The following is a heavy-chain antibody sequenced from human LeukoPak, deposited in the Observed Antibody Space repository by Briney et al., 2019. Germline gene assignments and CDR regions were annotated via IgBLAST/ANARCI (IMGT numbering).Heavy chain of an antibody. CDR3: ARNYYDSSGYYWGDY. Sequence: ASVEVSCKASGYTFTSYGISWVRQAPGQGLEWMGWISAYNGNTNYAQKLQGRVTMTTDTSTSTAYMELRSLRSDDTAVYYCARNYYDSSGYYWGDYWGQGTLVTVSS. CDR1: GYTFTSYG. V-gene: IGHV1-18*01. J-gene: IGHJ4*02. CDR2: ISAYNGNT. D-gene: IGHD3-22*01.